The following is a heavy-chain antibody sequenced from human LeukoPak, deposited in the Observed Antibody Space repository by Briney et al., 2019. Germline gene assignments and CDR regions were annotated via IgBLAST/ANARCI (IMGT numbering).Heavy chain of an antibody. V-gene: IGHV3-33*06. D-gene: IGHD6-19*01. J-gene: IGHJ4*02. Sequence: PGGSLRLXCAASGFTFSSYGMHWVRQAPGKGLEWVAVIWYDGSNKYYADSVKGRFTISRDNSKNTLYLQMNSLRAEDTAVYYCAKDQSRYSSGWYSYWGQGTLVTVSS. CDR2: IWYDGSNK. CDR1: GFTFSSYG. CDR3: AKDQSRYSSGWYSY.